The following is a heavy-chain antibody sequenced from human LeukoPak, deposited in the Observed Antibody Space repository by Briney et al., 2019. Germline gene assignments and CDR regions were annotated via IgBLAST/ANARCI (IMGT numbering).Heavy chain of an antibody. CDR1: GYAFTGYY. CDR3: ARDSGSGSYVNAFDI. V-gene: IGHV1-2*02. CDR2: INPNSGGT. Sequence: ASVKVSCKASGYAFTGYYMHWVRQAPGQGLEWMGWINPNSGGTNYAQKFQGRVTMTRDTSISTAYMELSRLRSDDTAVYYCARDSGSGSYVNAFDIWGQGTMVTVSS. D-gene: IGHD3-10*01. J-gene: IGHJ3*02.